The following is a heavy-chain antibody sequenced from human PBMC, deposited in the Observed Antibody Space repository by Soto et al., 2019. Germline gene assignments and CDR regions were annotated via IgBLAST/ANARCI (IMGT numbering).Heavy chain of an antibody. V-gene: IGHV4-30-2*01. CDR1: GGHISGGGYC. CDR3: ARRRGCPFNYGMHV. Sequence: SEPLSLTWTVSGGHISGGGYCWIFIRQTPGKGVEWIGYIYHSVSTYYNPSLKSRVTISVDRYKNQFSLKLSSVTAADTAVYYYARRRGCPFNYGMHVLGKRTTVTVTS. D-gene: IGHD5-12*01. J-gene: IGHJ6*04. CDR2: IYHSVST.